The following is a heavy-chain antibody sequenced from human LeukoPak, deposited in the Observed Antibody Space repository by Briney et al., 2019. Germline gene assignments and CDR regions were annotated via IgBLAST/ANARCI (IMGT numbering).Heavy chain of an antibody. CDR1: GGSVSSHF. V-gene: IGHV4-4*07. J-gene: IGHJ4*02. Sequence: SETLSLTCTVSGGSVSSHFWSWIRQPAGKGLEWIGRIYTSGSTNYNPSLKSRVTMSVDTSKNQFSLKLSSVTAADTAVYYCARQYYYDSGGFSTSFDYWGQGTLVTVSS. CDR3: ARQYYYDSGGFSTSFDY. CDR2: IYTSGST. D-gene: IGHD3-22*01.